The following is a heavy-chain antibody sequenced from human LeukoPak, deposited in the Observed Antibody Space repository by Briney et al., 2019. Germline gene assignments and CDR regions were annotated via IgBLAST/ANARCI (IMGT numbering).Heavy chain of an antibody. CDR2: IYTSGST. V-gene: IGHV4-61*02. CDR1: GGSISSGSYY. CDR3: AGPAGTYWYFDL. Sequence: SETLSLTCTVSGGSISSGSYYWSWIRQPAGKGLEWIGRIYTSGSTNYNPFLKSRVTIPVDTSKNQFSLKVSSVTAADTAVYYCAGPAGTYWYFDLWGRGTLVTVSS. D-gene: IGHD1-26*01. J-gene: IGHJ2*01.